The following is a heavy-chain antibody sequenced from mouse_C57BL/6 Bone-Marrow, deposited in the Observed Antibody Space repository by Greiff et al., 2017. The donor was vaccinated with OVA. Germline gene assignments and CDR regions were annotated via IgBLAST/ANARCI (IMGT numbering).Heavy chain of an antibody. D-gene: IGHD4-1*01. CDR1: GYTFTNYW. CDR3: ARLGRGVDY. CDR2: IYPGGGYT. V-gene: IGHV1-63*01. J-gene: IGHJ4*01. Sequence: QVQLQQSGAELVRPGTSVKMSCKASGYTFTNYWIGWAKQRPGHGLEWIGDIYPGGGYTNYNEKFKGKATLTADKASSPAYMQFSSLTSEDSAIYYCARLGRGVDYWGQGTSVTVSS.